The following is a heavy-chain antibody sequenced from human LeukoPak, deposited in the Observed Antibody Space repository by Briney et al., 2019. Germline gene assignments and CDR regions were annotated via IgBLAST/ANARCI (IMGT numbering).Heavy chain of an antibody. V-gene: IGHV1-18*01. CDR3: ARKPYYYYYYYMDV. J-gene: IGHJ6*03. CDR1: GYTFTSYG. CDR2: ISAYNGNT. Sequence: ASVKVSCKASGYTFTSYGISWVRQAPGQGLEWMGWISAYNGNTNYAQKLQGRVTMTTDTSTSTAYMELRSLRSDDTAVYYCARKPYYYYYYYMDVWGKGTTVTVSS.